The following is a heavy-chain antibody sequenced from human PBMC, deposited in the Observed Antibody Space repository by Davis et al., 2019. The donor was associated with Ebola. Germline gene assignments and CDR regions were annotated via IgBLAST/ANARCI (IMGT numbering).Heavy chain of an antibody. V-gene: IGHV3-66*01. Sequence: PGGSLRLSCAASGFTVSRNYMSWVRQAPGKGLEWVSVLYSGGSTYYADSVKGRFTISRDNSKNTLYLQMDSLRAEDTAVYYCAKDRPRVGRDIAARRGAFDIWGKGTTVTVSS. CDR3: AKDRPRVGRDIAARRGAFDI. J-gene: IGHJ6*04. CDR2: LYSGGST. D-gene: IGHD6-6*01. CDR1: GFTVSRNY.